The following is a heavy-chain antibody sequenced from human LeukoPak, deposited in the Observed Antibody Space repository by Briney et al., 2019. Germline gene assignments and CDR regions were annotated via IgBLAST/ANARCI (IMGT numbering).Heavy chain of an antibody. V-gene: IGHV5-10-1*01. Sequence: GASLQISCEASGSIFTRNWISWVRPLPGKGLEWMGRIDPRDSYTNYSPAFRGHVTMSVDMPIDTAYLQWSSLKASDTAMYYCVRHEFGVRVALDPWGQGTLVTVSS. CDR3: VRHEFGVRVALDP. D-gene: IGHD3-10*01. CDR1: GSIFTRNW. J-gene: IGHJ5*02. CDR2: IDPRDSYT.